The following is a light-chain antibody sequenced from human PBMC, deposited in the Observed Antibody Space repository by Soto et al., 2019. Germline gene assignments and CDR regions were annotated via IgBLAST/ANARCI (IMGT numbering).Light chain of an antibody. Sequence: DIQMTQSPSSLSASVGDRVKITCRASQGISNYLAWYQQKPGKVPKLLIYAASTLQSGVPSRFSGSGSGTDFTLTISSLQPEDVATYYCQKYNSAPLTFGGGTRWIS. CDR1: QGISNY. CDR3: QKYNSAPLT. CDR2: AAS. J-gene: IGKJ4*01. V-gene: IGKV1-27*01.